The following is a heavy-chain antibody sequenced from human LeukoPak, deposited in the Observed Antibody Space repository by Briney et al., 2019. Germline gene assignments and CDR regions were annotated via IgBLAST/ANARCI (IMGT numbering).Heavy chain of an antibody. CDR3: AREQYNDSSGRIL. D-gene: IGHD3-22*01. Sequence: SETLSLTCTVSGRSISSYYWSWIRQPAGKGLEWIWRIYTSGSTHYNPSLKSRVTISLDKSKNQFSLKLSSVTAADTAVYFCAREQYNDSSGRILWGQGTLVTVSS. CDR1: GRSISSYY. J-gene: IGHJ4*02. V-gene: IGHV4-4*07. CDR2: IYTSGST.